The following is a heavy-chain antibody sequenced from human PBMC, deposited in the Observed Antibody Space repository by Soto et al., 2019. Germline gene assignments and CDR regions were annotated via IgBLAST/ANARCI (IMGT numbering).Heavy chain of an antibody. J-gene: IGHJ3*02. CDR2: YSYSSDDI. Sequence: QVQLVESGGGVVKPGGSLRLSCAASGFTFSDYYMSWIRQAPGKGLEWISYYSYSSDDIQYAAPVTGRFTISRGNEQNLLFLQMNSLRAEDTAVYYCTRQGFNCRNSVCQNSASGFDIWGPATTVTV. CDR3: TRQGFNCRNSVCQNSASGFDI. V-gene: IGHV3-11*06. D-gene: IGHD1-20*01. CDR1: GFTFSDYY.